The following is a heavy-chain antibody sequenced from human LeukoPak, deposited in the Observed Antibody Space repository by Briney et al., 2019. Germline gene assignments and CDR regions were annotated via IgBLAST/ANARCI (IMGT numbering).Heavy chain of an antibody. J-gene: IGHJ3*02. V-gene: IGHV4-59*01. CDR3: ARVQKDIVVVVAADPYDAFDI. D-gene: IGHD2-15*01. Sequence: SETLSLTCTVSGGSISTYYWSWIRPPPGKGLEWIGYIYYSGSTNYNPSLKSRVIISVDTSKNQLSLKLTSVTAADTAVYYCARVQKDIVVVVAADPYDAFDIWGQGTMVTVSS. CDR1: GGSISTYY. CDR2: IYYSGST.